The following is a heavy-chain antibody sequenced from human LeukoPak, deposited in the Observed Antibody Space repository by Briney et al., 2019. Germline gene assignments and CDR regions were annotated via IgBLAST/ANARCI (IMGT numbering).Heavy chain of an antibody. Sequence: GGSLRLSCAASGFTFSGYYMGWIRQAPGKGLEWVSYISTTGSNTYYADSVKGRFTISRDNSKNTLYLQMNSLRAEDTAVYYCAKAMTWGSDYFDYWGQGTLVTVSS. CDR1: GFTFSGYY. J-gene: IGHJ4*02. CDR2: ISTTGSNT. D-gene: IGHD7-27*01. CDR3: AKAMTWGSDYFDY. V-gene: IGHV3-11*04.